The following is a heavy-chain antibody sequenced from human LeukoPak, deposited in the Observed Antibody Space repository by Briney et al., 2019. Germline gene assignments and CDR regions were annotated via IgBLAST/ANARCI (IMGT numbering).Heavy chain of an antibody. J-gene: IGHJ4*02. D-gene: IGHD1-26*01. CDR1: GFTFTSYS. CDR3: ARGDGGSYGGRFDY. V-gene: IGHV3-48*02. CDR2: ISSGSSTI. Sequence: GGSLRLSCAASGFTFTSYSMNWVRQAPGKGLEWVSYISSGSSTIYYADSVKGRFTISRDNAKNSLYLQMNSLRDEDTAVYYCARGDGGSYGGRFDYWGQGTLVTVSS.